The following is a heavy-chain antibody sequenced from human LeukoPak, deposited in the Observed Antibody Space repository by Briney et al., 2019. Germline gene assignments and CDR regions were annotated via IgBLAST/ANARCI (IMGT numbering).Heavy chain of an antibody. J-gene: IGHJ3*02. V-gene: IGHV3-30*18. CDR2: ISYDGSNK. D-gene: IGHD1-1*01. Sequence: GGSLRLSCAASGFTFSSYGMHWVRQAPGKGLEWVADISYDGSNKYYADSVKGRFTISRDNSKNTLYLQMNSLRAEDTAVYYCAKDLWSITTNAFDIWGQGTMVTVSS. CDR1: GFTFSSYG. CDR3: AKDLWSITTNAFDI.